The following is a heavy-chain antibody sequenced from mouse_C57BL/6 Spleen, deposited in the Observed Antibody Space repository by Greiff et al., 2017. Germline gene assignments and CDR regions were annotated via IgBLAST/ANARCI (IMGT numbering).Heavy chain of an antibody. D-gene: IGHD1-1*01. V-gene: IGHV1-4*01. CDR3: ARSDWGVVDWYFDV. CDR2: INPSSGYT. Sequence: VQLQQSGAELARPGASVKMSCKASGYTFTSYTMHWVKQRPGQGLEWIGYINPSSGYTKYNQKFKDKATLTADKSSSTAYMQLSSLTSEDSAVFAVARSDWGVVDWYFDVWGTGTTVTVSS. J-gene: IGHJ1*03. CDR1: GYTFTSYT.